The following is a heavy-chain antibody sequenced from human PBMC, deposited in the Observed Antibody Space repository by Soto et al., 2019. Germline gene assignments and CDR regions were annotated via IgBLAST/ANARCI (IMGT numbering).Heavy chain of an antibody. D-gene: IGHD1-20*01. CDR2: IYYSGST. V-gene: IGHV4-59*01. CDR1: GGSISSYY. Sequence: SETLSLTCTVSGGSISSYYWSWIRQPPGKGLEWIGYIYYSGSTNYNPSLKSRVTISVDTSKNQFSLKLSSVTAADTAVYYCARTRITGTVNWFDPWGQGTLVTV. CDR3: ARTRITGTVNWFDP. J-gene: IGHJ5*02.